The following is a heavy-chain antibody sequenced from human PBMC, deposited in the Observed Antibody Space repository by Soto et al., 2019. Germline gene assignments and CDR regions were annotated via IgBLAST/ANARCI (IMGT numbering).Heavy chain of an antibody. CDR2: IKQEGSET. Sequence: EVQLVESGGGLVQPGGSLRLSCAASEFIFSTYWMSWVRQAPGKGLEWVATIKQEGSETYYVDSVEGRFTISRDNAKTSLPLQMNSLRVEDTAVYYCARQGRGRFSWYFALWGRGTLVTVSS. CDR3: ARQGRGRFSWYFAL. J-gene: IGHJ2*01. D-gene: IGHD3-3*01. CDR1: EFIFSTYW. V-gene: IGHV3-7*01.